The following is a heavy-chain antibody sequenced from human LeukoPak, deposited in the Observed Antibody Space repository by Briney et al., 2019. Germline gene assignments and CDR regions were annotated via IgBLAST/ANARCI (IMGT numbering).Heavy chain of an antibody. D-gene: IGHD5-18*01. CDR3: AKRLLYSYGPGFDY. J-gene: IGHJ4*02. CDR1: GFTFSNHA. Sequence: QPGGSLRLSCAASGFTFSNHAMSWVRQAPGKGLEWVSVISGNDDTTYYADSVKGRFTISRDNSRTTLYLQMNSLRAEDTAVYYCAKRLLYSYGPGFDYWGQGTLVTVSS. CDR2: ISGNDDTT. V-gene: IGHV3-23*01.